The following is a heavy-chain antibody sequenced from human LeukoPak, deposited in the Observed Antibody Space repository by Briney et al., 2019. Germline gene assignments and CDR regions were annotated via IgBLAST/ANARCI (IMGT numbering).Heavy chain of an antibody. J-gene: IGHJ5*02. V-gene: IGHV4-4*07. D-gene: IGHD3-10*01. CDR1: GGSISSYY. CDR2: IYTSGST. CDR3: ARTYYYGSDWFDP. Sequence: SETLSLTCTVSGGSISSYYWSWIRQPAGKGLEWIGRIYTSGSTNYNPSLKSRVTISVDRSKNQFSLKLSSVTAADTAVYYCARTYYYGSDWFDPWGQGTLVTVSS.